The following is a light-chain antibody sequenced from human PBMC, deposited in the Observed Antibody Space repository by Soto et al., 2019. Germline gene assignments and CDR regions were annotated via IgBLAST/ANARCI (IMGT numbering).Light chain of an antibody. CDR1: QSVSSKY. J-gene: IGKJ3*01. CDR3: QQYGSSLFT. CDR2: GTS. V-gene: IGKV3-20*01. Sequence: EIVLTQSPGTLSLSPGERATLSCRASQSVSSKYLAWYQQKPGQAPRVLIYGTSIRASGVPERFSGGGSGTDLTLTITRLEPEDFEVYYCQQYGSSLFTFGPGNKVDFK.